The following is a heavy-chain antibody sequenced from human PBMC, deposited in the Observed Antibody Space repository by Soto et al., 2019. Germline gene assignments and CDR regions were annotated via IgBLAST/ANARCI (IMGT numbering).Heavy chain of an antibody. CDR2: IYYNGDT. CDR3: AREPILGWFDY. Sequence: QVQLQESGPGLVKPSQTLSLTCTVSGGSINNGDYYWSWIRQSPGKGLEWIAYIYYNGDTYDNPSLRSRVTISIDTSKNQFSLKLSSVTAADTAVYYCAREPILGWFDYWGQGTLVTVSS. V-gene: IGHV4-30-4*01. CDR1: GGSINNGDYY. J-gene: IGHJ4*02.